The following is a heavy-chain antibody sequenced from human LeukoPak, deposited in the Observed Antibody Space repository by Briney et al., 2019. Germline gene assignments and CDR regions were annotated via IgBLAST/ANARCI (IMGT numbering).Heavy chain of an antibody. CDR2: IYYSGST. V-gene: IGHV4-59*12. CDR1: GGSISSYY. J-gene: IGHJ6*03. D-gene: IGHD2-2*01. Sequence: SETLSLTCTVSGGSISSYYWSWIRQPPGKGLEWIGSIYYSGSTYYNPSLKSRVTISVDTSKNQFSLKLSSVAAADTAVYYCARGYCSSTSCYGGYMDVWGKGTTVTVSS. CDR3: ARGYCSSTSCYGGYMDV.